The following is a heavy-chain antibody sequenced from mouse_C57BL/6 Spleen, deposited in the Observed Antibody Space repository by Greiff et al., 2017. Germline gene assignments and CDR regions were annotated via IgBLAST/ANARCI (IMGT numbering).Heavy chain of an antibody. V-gene: IGHV1-76*01. CDR3: ARVGVVVPHAMDY. D-gene: IGHD1-1*01. CDR2: IYPGSGNT. J-gene: IGHJ4*01. Sequence: VQLQQSGAELVRPGASVKLSCKASGYTFTDYYINWVKQRPGQGLEWIARIYPGSGNTYYNEKFKGKATLTAEKSSSTAYMQLSSLTSEDSAVYFCARVGVVVPHAMDYWGQGTSVTVSS. CDR1: GYTFTDYY.